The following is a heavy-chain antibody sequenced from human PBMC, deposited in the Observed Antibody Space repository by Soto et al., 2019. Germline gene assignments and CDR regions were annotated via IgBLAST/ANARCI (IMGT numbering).Heavy chain of an antibody. CDR1: GFTFRIYN. Sequence: EVELVESGGGLVKPGGSLRLSCAASGFTFRIYNMIWVRQAPGKGLEWVSFISSSSSYIYYADSVKGRFTISRDNAKNSLYLQMNTLRAEDTAVYYCARQYPSSSRHFDHWGQGSRVIVSS. D-gene: IGHD6-6*01. V-gene: IGHV3-21*01. CDR3: ARQYPSSSRHFDH. J-gene: IGHJ4*02. CDR2: ISSSSSYI.